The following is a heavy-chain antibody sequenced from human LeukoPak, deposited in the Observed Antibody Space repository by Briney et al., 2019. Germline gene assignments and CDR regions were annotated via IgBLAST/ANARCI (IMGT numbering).Heavy chain of an antibody. J-gene: IGHJ4*02. CDR2: INHSGST. D-gene: IGHD1-26*01. V-gene: IGHV4-34*01. CDR3: ATTNRIVGATYYFDY. Sequence: SETLSLTCAVYGGSFSGYSWSWIRQPPGKGPEWIGEINHSGSTNYNPSLKSRVTISVDTSKNQFSLKLSSVTAADTAVYYCATTNRIVGATYYFDYWGQGTLVTVSS. CDR1: GGSFSGYS.